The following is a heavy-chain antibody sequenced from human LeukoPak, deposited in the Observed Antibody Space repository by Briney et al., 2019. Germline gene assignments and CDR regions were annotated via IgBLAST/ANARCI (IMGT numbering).Heavy chain of an antibody. CDR3: ATSGGTSGPELDY. D-gene: IGHD3-3*01. CDR2: INPKSGGT. J-gene: IGHJ4*02. Sequence: ASVKVSCKASGYTFTGYYMHWVRQAPGQGLEWMGWINPKSGGTNYAQKFQGRVTMTRDTSISTAYMEVSRMTSDDTAVYYCATSGGTSGPELDYWGREPWSPSPQ. V-gene: IGHV1-2*02. CDR1: GYTFTGYY.